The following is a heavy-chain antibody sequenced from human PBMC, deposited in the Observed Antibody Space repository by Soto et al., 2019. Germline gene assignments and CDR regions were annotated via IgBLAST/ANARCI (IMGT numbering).Heavy chain of an antibody. Sequence: GGSLRLSCAASGFTFSNYAMSWVRQAPGKGLEWVSAISGSGGSTYYADAVKGRFTISRAKSKNTLYLQMNSLRAEATAVYYCASNVTAAALRPDYYYYGMDVWGQGTTVTVSS. CDR1: GFTFSNYA. V-gene: IGHV3-23*01. CDR2: ISGSGGST. D-gene: IGHD6-13*01. CDR3: ASNVTAAALRPDYYYYGMDV. J-gene: IGHJ6*02.